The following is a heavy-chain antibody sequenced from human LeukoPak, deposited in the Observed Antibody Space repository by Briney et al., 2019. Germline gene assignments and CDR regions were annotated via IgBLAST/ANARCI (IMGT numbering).Heavy chain of an antibody. Sequence: PSETLSLTCTVSGGSISSSSYYWGWIRQPPGKGVEWIGSIYYSGSTYYNPSLKSRVTISVDTSKNQFSLKLSSVTAADTAVYYCARLPDYGDYWGQGTLVTVSS. CDR2: IYYSGST. CDR3: ARLPDYGDY. V-gene: IGHV4-39*01. J-gene: IGHJ4*02. CDR1: GGSISSSSYY.